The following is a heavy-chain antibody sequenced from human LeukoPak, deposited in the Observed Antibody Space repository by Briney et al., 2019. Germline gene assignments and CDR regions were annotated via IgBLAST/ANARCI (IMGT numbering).Heavy chain of an antibody. Sequence: PGGSLRLSCAASGFTFSDYYMSWISQAPGKGLEWVGRIKSKADGGTTDYAAPVKGRFSILRDDSKNTLYLQMNSLKTEDTAVYYCVNPPDYFESWGQGTLVTVSS. J-gene: IGHJ4*02. CDR1: GFTFSDYY. CDR2: IKSKADGGTT. CDR3: VNPPDYFES. V-gene: IGHV3-15*01.